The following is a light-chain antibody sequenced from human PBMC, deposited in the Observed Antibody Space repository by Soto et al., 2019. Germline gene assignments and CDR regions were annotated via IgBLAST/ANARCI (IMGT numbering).Light chain of an antibody. V-gene: IGLV2-14*01. J-gene: IGLJ2*01. Sequence: QSALTQPASVSGSPGQSITISCTGTSSDVGGYNYVSWYQQHPGKAPKLMIYDVSHRPAGVSNRFSGSKSGNTASLTSSGLQAEDEADYYCSSYTSSSTVVFGGGTQLTVL. CDR3: SSYTSSSTVV. CDR1: SSDVGGYNY. CDR2: DVS.